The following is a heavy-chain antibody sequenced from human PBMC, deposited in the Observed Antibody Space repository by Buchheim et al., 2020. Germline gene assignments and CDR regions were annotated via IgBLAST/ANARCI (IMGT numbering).Heavy chain of an antibody. D-gene: IGHD6-13*01. CDR1: GFTFSSYA. CDR3: AKDPIAAAGKSEDYYYYMDV. V-gene: IGHV3-23*01. J-gene: IGHJ6*03. Sequence: EVQLLESGGGLVQPGGSLRLSCAASGFTFSSYAMSWVRQAPGKGLEWVSAISGSGGSTYYADSVKGRFTISRDNSTTTMYLQMNSLRAEDTAVYYCAKDPIAAAGKSEDYYYYMDVWGKGTT. CDR2: ISGSGGST.